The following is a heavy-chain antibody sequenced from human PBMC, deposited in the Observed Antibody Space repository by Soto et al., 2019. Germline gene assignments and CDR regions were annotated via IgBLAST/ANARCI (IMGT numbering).Heavy chain of an antibody. CDR3: ARDSSTTNPV. Sequence: QVQLVQSGAEVRRPGTSVMVSCKTSGYTFTDYDINWVRQATGQGLEWMGWMNPNSGNTGYAQKFQGRVSMTRNTATSTASMELSSLRSDATAIYYCARDSSTTNPVWGQGTMVTVSS. V-gene: IGHV1-8*01. CDR2: MNPNSGNT. CDR1: GYTFTDYD. J-gene: IGHJ3*01. D-gene: IGHD2-2*01.